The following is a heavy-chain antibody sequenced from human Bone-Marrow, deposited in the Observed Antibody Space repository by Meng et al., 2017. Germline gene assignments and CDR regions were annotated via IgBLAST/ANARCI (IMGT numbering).Heavy chain of an antibody. CDR1: GDSISSDIW. D-gene: IGHD2-2*01. Sequence: QVQLQESGPGLVKPSGTLSLTCTVSGDSISSDIWWSWVRQPPGKGLEWIGYIYYSGSTYYNPSLKSRVTISVDTSKNQFSLKLSSVTAADTAVYYCARETISGIVVVPAAITSWGQGTLVTVSS. CDR2: IYYSGST. J-gene: IGHJ4*02. CDR3: ARETISGIVVVPAAITS. V-gene: IGHV4-30-4*01.